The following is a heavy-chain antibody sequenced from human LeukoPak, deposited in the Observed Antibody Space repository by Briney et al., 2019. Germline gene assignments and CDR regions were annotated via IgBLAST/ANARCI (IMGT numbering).Heavy chain of an antibody. D-gene: IGHD2-8*02. J-gene: IGHJ5*02. CDR2: MKEDGGET. V-gene: IGHV3-7*03. CDR1: AFTFSSYW. CDR3: VKVGGGGACYWSP. Sequence: GGSLRLSCEASAFTFSSYWMRWVRQAPGKGLEWVANMKEDGGETNYVDSVKGRFTISRDNAKNTLFLQMNSLRVEDTAVYYCVKVGGGGACYWSPWGQGTLVTVS.